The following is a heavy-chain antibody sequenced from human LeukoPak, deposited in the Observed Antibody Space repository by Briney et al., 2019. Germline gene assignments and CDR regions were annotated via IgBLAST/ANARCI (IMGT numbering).Heavy chain of an antibody. J-gene: IGHJ3*02. V-gene: IGHV3-23*01. CDR3: EKDDDGSGWAAFDI. CDR2: ISNTGGST. CDR1: GFTFSNDD. Sequence: GGSLRLTCTASGFTFSNDDRTWIRQAPGKGLDWVSGISNTGGSTYYADSVKGRFTISRDNSKNTLYLQMNSLRAEDTAVYYCEKDDDGSGWAAFDIWGQGTMVTVSS. D-gene: IGHD3-22*01.